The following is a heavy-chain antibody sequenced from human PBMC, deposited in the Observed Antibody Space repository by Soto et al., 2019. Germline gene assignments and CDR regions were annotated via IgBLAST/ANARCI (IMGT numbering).Heavy chain of an antibody. CDR3: ARGVFRFLQWFDP. D-gene: IGHD3-3*01. Sequence: QVQLQESGPGLVKPSETLSLTCTVSGASVNSENYYWSWIRQPPGKGLEWIGYVYYSGSTNYNPSLKRRATISLDTYKNQFSLKMTSMTSADTAFYYCARGVFRFLQWFDPWGQGTLVTVSS. J-gene: IGHJ5*02. V-gene: IGHV4-61*01. CDR2: VYYSGST. CDR1: GASVNSENYY.